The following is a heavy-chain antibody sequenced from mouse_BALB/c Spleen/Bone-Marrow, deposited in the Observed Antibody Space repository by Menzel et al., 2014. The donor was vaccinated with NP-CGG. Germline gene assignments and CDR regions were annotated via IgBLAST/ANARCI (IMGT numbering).Heavy chain of an antibody. V-gene: IGHV1-14*01. D-gene: IGHD1-1*01. CDR1: GYTFTNYV. CDR2: INPYNDGT. J-gene: IGHJ4*01. CDR3: ARYPDYYGGSYAMDY. Sequence: EVQLQQSGPELVKPGASVKMSCKASGYTFTNYVMHWVKQKPGQGLEWIGYINPYNDGTKYNEKFKGKATRTSDKSSSTAYMELSSLTSEDSAVYYCARYPDYYGGSYAMDYWGQGTSVTVSS.